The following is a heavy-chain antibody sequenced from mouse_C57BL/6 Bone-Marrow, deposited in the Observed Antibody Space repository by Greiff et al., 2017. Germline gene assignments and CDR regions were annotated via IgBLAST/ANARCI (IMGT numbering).Heavy chain of an antibody. CDR3: VSYGSSYGYAMDY. V-gene: IGHV1-22*01. CDR2: INPNNGGT. J-gene: IGHJ4*01. CDR1: GYTFTDYN. D-gene: IGHD1-1*01. Sequence: EVQLQQSGPELVKPGASVKMSCKASGYTFTDYNMHWVKQSHGKSLEWIGYINPNNGGTSYNQKFKGKATLTVNKSSSTAYMELSSLTSEDSAVYYCVSYGSSYGYAMDYWGQGTSVTVSS.